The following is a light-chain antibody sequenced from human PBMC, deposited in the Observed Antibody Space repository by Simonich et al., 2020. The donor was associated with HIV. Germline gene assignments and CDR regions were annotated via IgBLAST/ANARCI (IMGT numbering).Light chain of an antibody. CDR3: QKCNSAPFT. Sequence: DIQLTQSPSFLSASVGDRVTITCRASQGISSYLAWYQQKPGKAPKLLIYAASTLQSGVPSRFSGSGSGTDFTLTISSLQPEDVATYYCQKCNSAPFTFGPGTKVDI. CDR2: AAS. V-gene: IGKV1-9*01. J-gene: IGKJ3*01. CDR1: QGISSY.